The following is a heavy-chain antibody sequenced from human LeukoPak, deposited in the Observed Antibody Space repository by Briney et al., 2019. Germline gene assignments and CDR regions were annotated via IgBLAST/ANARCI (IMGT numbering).Heavy chain of an antibody. V-gene: IGHV1-24*01. Sequence: GASVKVSCKISGYSLSDLSIHWVREAPGEGLEWMGGFDSENNKMVYSQKFQGRVTMTRDTSTSTVYMELNNLRSEDTAVYYCAREGVGYSLFDHWGQGTLVTV. CDR2: FDSENNKM. D-gene: IGHD3-10*01. CDR3: AREGVGYSLFDH. J-gene: IGHJ4*02. CDR1: GYSLSDLS.